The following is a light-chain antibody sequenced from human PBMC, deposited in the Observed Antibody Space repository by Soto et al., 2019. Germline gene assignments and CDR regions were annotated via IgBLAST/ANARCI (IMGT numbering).Light chain of an antibody. V-gene: IGKV1-39*01. CDR2: AAS. Sequence: DIQMTQSPSSLSASVGDRVTITCRASESIARHLNWYQQKPGKAPKLLIYAASSLQNGVPSRFRGGGSGTDFTLTISKLQPEDFAAYSCQQAYSTLSITFGQGTRLEIK. J-gene: IGKJ5*01. CDR3: QQAYSTLSIT. CDR1: ESIARH.